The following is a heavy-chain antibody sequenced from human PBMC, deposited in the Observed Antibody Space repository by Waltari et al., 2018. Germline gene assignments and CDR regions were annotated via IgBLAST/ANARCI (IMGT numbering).Heavy chain of an antibody. CDR3: AREGAGGFDQ. J-gene: IGHJ4*02. CDR2: IKEDGSEK. Sequence: EVQLAESGGGLVQPGGSLRPSCGDYGCHFSSYWMSWVRQAPRKGLEWVANIKEDGSEKYYVDSVKGRFTISRDNAKKSLYLQMNSLRAEDTAVYYCAREGAGGFDQWGQGTLVSVSS. V-gene: IGHV3-7*01. D-gene: IGHD3-10*01. CDR1: GCHFSSYW.